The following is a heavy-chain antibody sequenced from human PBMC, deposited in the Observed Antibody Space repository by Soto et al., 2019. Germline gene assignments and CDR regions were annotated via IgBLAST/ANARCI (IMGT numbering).Heavy chain of an antibody. CDR1: GGSMSSSSYY. V-gene: IGHV4-39*01. J-gene: IGHJ4*02. Sequence: QLQLQESGPGLVKPSETLSLTCTVSGGSMSSSSYYWGWIRQPPGKGLEWIGNIYNSGSTYYNPSLKSRVPISVDTSKNQFSLKLNSVTAADTAVYYCARLQYYYDSSVHWGQGTLVTVSS. CDR2: IYNSGST. D-gene: IGHD3-22*01. CDR3: ARLQYYYDSSVH.